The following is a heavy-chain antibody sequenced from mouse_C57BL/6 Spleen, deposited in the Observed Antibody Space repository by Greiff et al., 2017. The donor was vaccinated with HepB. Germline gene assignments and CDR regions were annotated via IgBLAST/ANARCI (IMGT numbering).Heavy chain of an antibody. V-gene: IGHV1-4*01. Sequence: QVQLQQSGAELARPGASVKMSCKASGYTFTSYTMHWVKQRPGQGLEWIGYINPSSGYTKYNQKFKDKATLTADKSSSTAYMQLSSLTSEDSAVYYCARSGDYSPWFAYWGQGTLVTVSA. J-gene: IGHJ3*01. CDR2: INPSSGYT. CDR3: ARSGDYSPWFAY. CDR1: GYTFTSYT. D-gene: IGHD2-12*01.